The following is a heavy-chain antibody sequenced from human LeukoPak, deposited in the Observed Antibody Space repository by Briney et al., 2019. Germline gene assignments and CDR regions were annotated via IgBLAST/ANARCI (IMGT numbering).Heavy chain of an antibody. D-gene: IGHD4-11*01. CDR3: ARVLAWRSMTTVTKALDY. J-gene: IGHJ4*02. CDR1: GGSFSGYY. Sequence: SGTLSLTCAVYGGSFSGYYWSWIRQPPGKGLEWIGEINHSGNTNYNPSLKSRVTISVDTPKNQFSLKLSSVTAADTAVYYCARVLAWRSMTTVTKALDYWGQGTLVTVSS. CDR2: INHSGNT. V-gene: IGHV4-34*01.